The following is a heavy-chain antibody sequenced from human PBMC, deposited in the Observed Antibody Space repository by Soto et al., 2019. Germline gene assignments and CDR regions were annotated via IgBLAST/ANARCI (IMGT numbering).Heavy chain of an antibody. CDR1: GDSISTSSSYY. D-gene: IGHD3-3*01. CDR3: ARIKIVGILTYYMDV. J-gene: IGHJ6*03. CDR2: MYYSGST. Sequence: QLQLQESGPGLVKPSETLSLSCTVSGDSISTSSSYYWGWIRQPPGKGLEWMANMYYSGSTYYNPSLKSRVTIPLETSTNQFSLELSPVTPADTAVYYCARIKIVGILTYYMDVWGKGTTVTVSS. V-gene: IGHV4-39*01.